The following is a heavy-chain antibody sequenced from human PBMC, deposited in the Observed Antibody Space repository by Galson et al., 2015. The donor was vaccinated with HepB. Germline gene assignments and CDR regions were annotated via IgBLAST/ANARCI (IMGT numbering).Heavy chain of an antibody. Sequence: SVKVSCKASGYTFTRYGINWVRQAPGQGLEWMGWISGYSGSADYAKRFQGRVTMTTDTSSRTAYMEVRSLRSDDTARYYCARGGLATVGGQTFDSWGQGTLVTVSS. CDR2: ISGYSGSA. CDR3: ARGGLATVGGQTFDS. CDR1: GYTFTRYG. D-gene: IGHD5-24*01. V-gene: IGHV1-18*01. J-gene: IGHJ4*02.